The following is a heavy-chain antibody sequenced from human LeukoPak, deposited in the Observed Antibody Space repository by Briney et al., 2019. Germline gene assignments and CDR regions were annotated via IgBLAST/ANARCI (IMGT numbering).Heavy chain of an antibody. Sequence: SETLSLTCAVYGGSFSGCYWSWIRQPPGKGLEWIGEINHSGSTNYNPSLKSRVTISVDTSKNQFSLKLSSVTAADTAVYYCARIDYYDSSEHYWGQGTLVTVSS. CDR1: GGSFSGCY. CDR2: INHSGST. D-gene: IGHD3-22*01. V-gene: IGHV4-34*01. CDR3: ARIDYYDSSEHY. J-gene: IGHJ4*02.